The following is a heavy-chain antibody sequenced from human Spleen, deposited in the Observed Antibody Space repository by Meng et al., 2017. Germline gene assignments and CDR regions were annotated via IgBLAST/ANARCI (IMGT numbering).Heavy chain of an antibody. Sequence: QVQVGQSGAEVKKPGASVKVSCKASGYTFTSYGISWVRQAPGQGLEWMGWINRYSGNTDYAQKFQGRVTMTTDTSTSTAYMELTSLRSDDTAVYYCATRGNPYLNCWGQGTLVTVSS. V-gene: IGHV1-18*01. CDR3: ATRGNPYLNC. J-gene: IGHJ4*02. CDR1: GYTFTSYG. CDR2: INRYSGNT.